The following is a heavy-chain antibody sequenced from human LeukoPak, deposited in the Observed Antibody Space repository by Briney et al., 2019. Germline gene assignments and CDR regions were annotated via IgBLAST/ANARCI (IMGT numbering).Heavy chain of an antibody. CDR2: ISASGGGT. D-gene: IGHD5-12*01. CDR3: APLAATTDY. J-gene: IGHJ4*02. V-gene: IGHV3-23*01. Sequence: PGGSLRLSCAASGFTLSSYAMSWVRQAPGKGLEWVSSISASGGGTYYADSVKGRFTISRDTSKNTLYLQMNSLRAEDTAVYYCAPLAATTDYWRQGTLVTVSS. CDR1: GFTLSSYA.